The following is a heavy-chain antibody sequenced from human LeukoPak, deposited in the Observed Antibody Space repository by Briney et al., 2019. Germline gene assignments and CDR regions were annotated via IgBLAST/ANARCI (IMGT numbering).Heavy chain of an antibody. CDR3: ASIPYGSGSYSVAFDS. J-gene: IGHJ4*02. CDR1: GGTFSSYA. CDR2: IIPIFGTA. V-gene: IGHV1-69*01. D-gene: IGHD3-10*01. Sequence: SVKGSCKASGGTFSSYAISWVGQAPGQGLEWMGGIIPIFGTANFEKEFQGRVTITADESTSTAYLALSSRRSEDPPASSCASIPYGSGSYSVAFDSWGQGTLVTVSS.